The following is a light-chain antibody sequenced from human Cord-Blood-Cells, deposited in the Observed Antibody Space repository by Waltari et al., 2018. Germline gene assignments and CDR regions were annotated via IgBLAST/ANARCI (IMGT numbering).Light chain of an antibody. J-gene: IGKJ2*01. V-gene: IGKV3-20*01. CDR1: QCVSSSY. Sequence: IVLTQSPGTLSLSPGERATLSCRASQCVSSSYLAWYQHKPGQAPRLLIYGASSTATDIPDRYSGSGAGTDFTLTISRPEPKDIAVYHCQQYGSSAPYTFGQGTKVEIK. CDR3: QQYGSSAPYT. CDR2: GAS.